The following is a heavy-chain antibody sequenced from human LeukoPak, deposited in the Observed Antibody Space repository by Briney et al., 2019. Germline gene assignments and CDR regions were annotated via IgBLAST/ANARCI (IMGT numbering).Heavy chain of an antibody. D-gene: IGHD1-14*01. CDR3: ARGSTEVLY. J-gene: IGHJ4*02. CDR1: GGSISSGGYY. V-gene: IGHV4-61*08. CDR2: IYYSGST. Sequence: SQTLSLTCTVSGGSISSGGYYWSWIRQPPGKGLEWIGYIYYSGSTNYNPSLKSRVTISVDTSKNQFSLKLSSVTAEDTAIYYCARGSTEVLYWGQGTLITVSS.